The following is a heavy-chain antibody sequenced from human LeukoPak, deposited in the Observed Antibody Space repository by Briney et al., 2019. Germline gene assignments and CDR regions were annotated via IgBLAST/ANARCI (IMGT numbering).Heavy chain of an antibody. Sequence: GGSLRLSCAGSGFTFSSYWMHWVRQTPGKGLVWVPRMNMDGTTINYADSVKGRFTISRDNAKNTVFLQMNSLTVEDTAVYYCARAGSYRFDYWGQGTLVTVSS. CDR1: GFTFSSYW. J-gene: IGHJ4*02. CDR3: ARAGSYRFDY. CDR2: MNMDGTTI. V-gene: IGHV3-74*01. D-gene: IGHD3-16*02.